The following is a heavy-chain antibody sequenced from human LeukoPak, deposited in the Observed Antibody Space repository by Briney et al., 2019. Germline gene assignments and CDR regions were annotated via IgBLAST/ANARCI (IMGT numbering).Heavy chain of an antibody. D-gene: IGHD1-7*01. Sequence: PGGSLRLSCAASGFTFSSYAMHWVRQAPGKGLEWVAVISYDGSNKYYADSVKGRFTISRDNSKNTLYLQMNSLRAEDTAVCYCARDRVWNYGYFAYWGQGTLVTVSS. CDR1: GFTFSSYA. CDR3: ARDRVWNYGYFAY. V-gene: IGHV3-30-3*01. CDR2: ISYDGSNK. J-gene: IGHJ4*02.